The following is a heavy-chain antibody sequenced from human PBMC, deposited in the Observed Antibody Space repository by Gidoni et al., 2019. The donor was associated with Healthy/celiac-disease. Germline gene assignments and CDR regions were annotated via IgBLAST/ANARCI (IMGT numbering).Heavy chain of an antibody. CDR1: GGSISSNY. Sequence: QVQLQESGPGLVKPSETLALTCTVSGGSISSNYWSWIRQPPGKGLEWIGYIYYSGSTNYNPSLKSRVTISVDTSKNQFSLKLSSVTAADTAVYYCARSRYDFWGYYMDVWGKGTTVTVSS. CDR3: ARSRYDFWGYYMDV. CDR2: IYYSGST. J-gene: IGHJ6*03. D-gene: IGHD3-3*01. V-gene: IGHV4-59*01.